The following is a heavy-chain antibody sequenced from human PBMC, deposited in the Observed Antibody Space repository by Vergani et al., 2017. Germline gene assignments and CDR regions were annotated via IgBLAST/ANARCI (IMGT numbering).Heavy chain of an antibody. CDR3: ATDSLLWFGDQIYMRGFDI. CDR2: FDPEDGET. CDR1: GYTLTELS. V-gene: IGHV1-24*01. J-gene: IGHJ3*02. Sequence: QVQLVQSGAEVKKPGASVKVSCKVSGYTLTELSMHWVRQAPGKGLEWMGGFDPEDGETSYAQKFQGRVTMTEDTSTDTAYMELSSLRSEDTAVYYCATDSLLWFGDQIYMRGFDIWGQGTMVTVSS. D-gene: IGHD3-10*01.